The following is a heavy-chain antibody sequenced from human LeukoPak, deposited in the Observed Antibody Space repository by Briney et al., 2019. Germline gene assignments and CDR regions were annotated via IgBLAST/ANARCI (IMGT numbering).Heavy chain of an antibody. Sequence: GGSLRLSCAASGFTFSSYGMSWVRQAPGKGLEWVSVIYSGGSTYYADSVKGRFTISRDNSKNTLFLQMNSLRAEDTAVYYCARDQGYGDTLFAYWGQGTLVTVSS. CDR1: GFTFSSYG. CDR2: IYSGGST. J-gene: IGHJ4*02. V-gene: IGHV3-53*01. CDR3: ARDQGYGDTLFAY. D-gene: IGHD4-17*01.